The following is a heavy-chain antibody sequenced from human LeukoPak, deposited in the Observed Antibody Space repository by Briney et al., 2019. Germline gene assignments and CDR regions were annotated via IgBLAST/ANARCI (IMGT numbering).Heavy chain of an antibody. Sequence: SCKAAGYTFTGYYIHCVRQAPGKGLEWVSFIRSDGSNKYYADSVKGRFIISRDNSKNRLYLQMNSVRAEDTAVYYCAKDLRFGNPSVVDGFWGQGSLVNVSS. J-gene: IGHJ4*02. CDR1: GYTFTGYY. CDR2: IRSDGSNK. CDR3: AKDLRFGNPSVVDGF. D-gene: IGHD3-16*01. V-gene: IGHV3-30*02.